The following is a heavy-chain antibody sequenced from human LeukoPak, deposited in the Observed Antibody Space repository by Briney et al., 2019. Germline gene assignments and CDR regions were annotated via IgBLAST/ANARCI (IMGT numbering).Heavy chain of an antibody. Sequence: TSETLSLTCSVSGGSVSSSTYDWGWIRQPPGKGLEWIGNIYYGGTTYYNPSLTSRVTISIDTSKKQFSLKLTSVTAADTAVYYCVRRVLSFSRPSNFDYWGQGILVTLSS. CDR1: GGSVSSSTYD. V-gene: IGHV4-39*01. CDR3: VRRVLSFSRPSNFDY. CDR2: IYYGGTT. J-gene: IGHJ4*02. D-gene: IGHD2-2*01.